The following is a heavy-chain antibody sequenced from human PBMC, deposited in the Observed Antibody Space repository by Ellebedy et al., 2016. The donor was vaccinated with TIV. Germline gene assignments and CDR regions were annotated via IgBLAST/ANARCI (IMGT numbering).Heavy chain of an antibody. J-gene: IGHJ4*02. CDR3: ARGGRGSSSWEFDY. V-gene: IGHV1-8*01. Sequence: AASVKVSCKASGYTFTSYDINWVRQAPGQGLEWMGWMNPNSGNTGYAQKFQGRVTMTRNTSISTAYMELTSLRSEDTAVYYCARGGRGSSSWEFDYWGQGTLVTVSS. CDR2: MNPNSGNT. D-gene: IGHD6-13*01. CDR1: GYTFTSYD.